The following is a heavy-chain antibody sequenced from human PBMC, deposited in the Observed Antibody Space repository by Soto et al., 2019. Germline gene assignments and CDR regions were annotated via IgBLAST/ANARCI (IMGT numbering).Heavy chain of an antibody. V-gene: IGHV3-23*01. CDR1: GFNFSNYV. Sequence: PGGSLRLSCVASGFNFSNYVMSWVRQAPGKGLEWVSAISGSGAITYYADSVGGRFTVSRDNSRKMLYLQVNSLRAEDTAVYYCAKLHSSSWGRYYTDYWFGPWGQGTLVT. D-gene: IGHD3-10*01. CDR2: ISGSGAIT. CDR3: AKLHSSSWGRYYTDYWFGP. J-gene: IGHJ5*02.